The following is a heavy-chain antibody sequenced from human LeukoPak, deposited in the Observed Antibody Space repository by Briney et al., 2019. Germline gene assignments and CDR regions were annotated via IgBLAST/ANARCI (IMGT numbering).Heavy chain of an antibody. CDR3: AKGGYAPLWDYYYMDV. CDR2: IRYDGSNK. Sequence: GGSLGLSCAASGFTFSSYWMSWVRQAPGKGLEWVAFIRYDGSNKYYADSVKGRFTISRDNSKNTLYLQMNGLRAEDTAVYYCAKGGYAPLWDYYYMDVWGKGTTVTVSS. J-gene: IGHJ6*03. CDR1: GFTFSSYW. V-gene: IGHV3-30*02. D-gene: IGHD5-12*01.